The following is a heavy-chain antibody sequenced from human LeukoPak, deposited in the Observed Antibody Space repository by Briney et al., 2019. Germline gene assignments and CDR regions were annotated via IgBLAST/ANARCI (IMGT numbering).Heavy chain of an antibody. CDR3: ARGMATIDGCYYYMDV. CDR1: GGSISSGSYY. J-gene: IGHJ6*03. CDR2: IYTSGST. D-gene: IGHD5-24*01. V-gene: IGHV4-61*02. Sequence: PSETLSLTCTVSGGSISSGSYYWSWIRQPAGKGLEWIGRIYTSGSTNYNPSLKSRVTISVDTSKNQFSLKLRSVTAADTAVYYCARGMATIDGCYYYMDVWGKGTTVTVSS.